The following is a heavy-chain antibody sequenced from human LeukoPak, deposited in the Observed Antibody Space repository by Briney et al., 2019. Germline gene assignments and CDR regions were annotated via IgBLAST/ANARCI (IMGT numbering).Heavy chain of an antibody. J-gene: IGHJ4*02. Sequence: GGSLRLSCAASGFTFSDYYMSWIRQTPGKGLEWVSYISSSSSYTNYADSVKGRFTISRDNAKNSLYLQMNSLRAEDTAVYYCARGQIAVAGTPRRPPDYWGQGTLVTVSS. CDR2: ISSSSSYT. CDR3: ARGQIAVAGTPRRPPDY. D-gene: IGHD6-19*01. V-gene: IGHV3-11*06. CDR1: GFTFSDYY.